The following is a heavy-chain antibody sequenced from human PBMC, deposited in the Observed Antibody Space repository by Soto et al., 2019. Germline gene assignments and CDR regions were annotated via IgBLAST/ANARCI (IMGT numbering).Heavy chain of an antibody. CDR2: IYYSGST. J-gene: IGHJ5*02. D-gene: IGHD6-13*01. V-gene: IGHV4-59*01. Sequence: SETLSLTCTVSGGSISSYYWSWIRQPPGKGLEWIGHIYYSGSTNYNPSLKSRVTISVDTSRNQFSLKLSSVTAADTAVDYCAGSPPREQPLATWSDPCGQATLVTVSS. CDR3: AGSPPREQPLATWSDP. CDR1: GGSISSYY.